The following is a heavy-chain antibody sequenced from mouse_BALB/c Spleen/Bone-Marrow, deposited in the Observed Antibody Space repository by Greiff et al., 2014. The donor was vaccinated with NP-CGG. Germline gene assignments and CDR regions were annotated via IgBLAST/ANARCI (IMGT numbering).Heavy chain of an antibody. CDR3: ARGAYYGNYFDY. V-gene: IGHV1-54*01. J-gene: IGHJ2*01. CDR2: INPGSGGT. Sequence: QVQLKQSGAELVRPGTSVKVSCKASGYAFTNYLIEWVKQRPGQGLEWIGVINPGSGGTNYNEKFKGKATLTADKSSSTAYMQLSSLTSDDSAVNFCARGAYYGNYFDYWGQGTTLTVSS. CDR1: GYAFTNYL. D-gene: IGHD2-10*01.